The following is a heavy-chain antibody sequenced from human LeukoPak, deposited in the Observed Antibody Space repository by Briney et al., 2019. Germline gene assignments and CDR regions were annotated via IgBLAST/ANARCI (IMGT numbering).Heavy chain of an antibody. CDR2: IYYSGST. CDR1: GGSISSYY. V-gene: IGHV4-59*01. CDR3: ARFQSDAFDI. J-gene: IGHJ3*02. Sequence: SETLSLTCTVSGGSISSYYWSWIRQPPGKGLEWIGYIYYSGSTNYNPSLKSRVTISVDTSKNQFSLNLSSVTAADTAVYYCARFQSDAFDIWGQGTLVTVSS.